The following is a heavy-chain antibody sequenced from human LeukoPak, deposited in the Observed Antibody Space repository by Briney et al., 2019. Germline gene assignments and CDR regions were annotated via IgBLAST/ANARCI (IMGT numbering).Heavy chain of an antibody. J-gene: IGHJ6*03. V-gene: IGHV1-2*02. D-gene: IGHD6-13*01. Sequence: ASVKVSCKASGYTFTGYYMHWVRQAPGQGLEWMGWINPNSGGTNYAQKFQGRVAMTRDTSISTAYMELSRLRSDDTAVYYCARSPLQQLVTDYYYYYMDVWGKGTTVTVSS. CDR3: ARSPLQQLVTDYYYYYMDV. CDR2: INPNSGGT. CDR1: GYTFTGYY.